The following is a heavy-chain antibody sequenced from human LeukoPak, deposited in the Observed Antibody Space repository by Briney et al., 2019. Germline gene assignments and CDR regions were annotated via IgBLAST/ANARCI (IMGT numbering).Heavy chain of an antibody. D-gene: IGHD6-6*01. V-gene: IGHV3-23*01. J-gene: IGHJ5*02. CDR3: ARGGQLVMDHWFDP. Sequence: GGSLRLSCAASGFTFSSYGMSWVRQAPGKGREWVSAISGSGGSTYYADSVKGRFTISRDDSKNTLYLQMNSLRAEDTAVYYCARGGQLVMDHWFDPWGQGTLVTVSS. CDR2: ISGSGGST. CDR1: GFTFSSYG.